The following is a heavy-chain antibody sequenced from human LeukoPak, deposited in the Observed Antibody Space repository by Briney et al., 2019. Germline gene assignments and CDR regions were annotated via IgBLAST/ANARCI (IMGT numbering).Heavy chain of an antibody. V-gene: IGHV3-21*01. Sequence: GGSLRLSCVASGFTFNTYNMNWVRQAPGKGLEWVSSISSGSSYIYYKDSMKGRFTISRDNARNSLYLQMNSLRAEDTAVYYCTTDWYYYDSSGYYPIFWGQGTLVTVSS. CDR2: ISSGSSYI. CDR1: GFTFNTYN. J-gene: IGHJ4*02. D-gene: IGHD3-22*01. CDR3: TTDWYYYDSSGYYPIF.